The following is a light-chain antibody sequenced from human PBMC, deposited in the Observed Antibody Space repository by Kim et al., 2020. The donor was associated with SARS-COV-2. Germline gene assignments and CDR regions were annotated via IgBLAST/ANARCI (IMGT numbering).Light chain of an antibody. CDR1: KLGDKY. V-gene: IGLV3-1*01. J-gene: IGLJ2*01. CDR3: QAWDSSTGVV. Sequence: VSPGQTASITCSGDKLGDKYVCWYQQKPGQSPVLVIYQDSKRPSGIPERFSGSNSGNTATLSISGTQAMDEADYYCQAWDSSTGVVFGGGTQLTVL. CDR2: QDS.